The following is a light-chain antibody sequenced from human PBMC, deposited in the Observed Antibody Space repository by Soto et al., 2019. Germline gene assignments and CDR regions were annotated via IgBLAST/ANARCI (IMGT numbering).Light chain of an antibody. CDR3: WLSFSGVEV. V-gene: IGLV7-46*01. Sequence: QAVVTQEPSLTVSPGGTVTLTCGSSTGAVTSGHYPYWFQQRPGQAPRTLISDTSNRHSWTPARFSGSLLGGKAALTLSGAQPEDEADYYCWLSFSGVEVFGGGTKVTVL. J-gene: IGLJ2*01. CDR2: DTS. CDR1: TGAVTSGHY.